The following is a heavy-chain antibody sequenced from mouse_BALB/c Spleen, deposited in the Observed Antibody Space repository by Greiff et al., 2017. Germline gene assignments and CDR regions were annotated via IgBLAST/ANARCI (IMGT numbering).Heavy chain of an antibody. CDR1: GFNIKDYY. V-gene: IGHV14-1*02. Sequence: VQLQQSGAELVRPGALVKLSCKASGFNIKDYYMHWVKQRPEQGLEWIGWIDPENGNTIYDPKFQGKASITADTSSNTAYLQLSSLTSEDTAVYYCASGGGYDLPHYFDYWGQGTTLTVSS. J-gene: IGHJ2*01. CDR2: IDPENGNT. CDR3: ASGGGYDLPHYFDY. D-gene: IGHD2-2*01.